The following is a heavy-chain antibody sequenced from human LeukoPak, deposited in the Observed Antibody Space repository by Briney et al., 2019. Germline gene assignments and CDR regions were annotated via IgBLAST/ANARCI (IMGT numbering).Heavy chain of an antibody. J-gene: IGHJ4*02. D-gene: IGHD3-22*01. Sequence: GGSLRLSCAASGFTFSSYWMSWVRQAPGKGLEWVANIKQDGSEKYYVDSVKGRFTISRDNAKNSLYLQMNSLRAEDTAVYYCARGTYYYDSSGLHYFDYWGQGTLVTVSS. CDR1: GFTFSSYW. CDR2: IKQDGSEK. CDR3: ARGTYYYDSSGLHYFDY. V-gene: IGHV3-7*04.